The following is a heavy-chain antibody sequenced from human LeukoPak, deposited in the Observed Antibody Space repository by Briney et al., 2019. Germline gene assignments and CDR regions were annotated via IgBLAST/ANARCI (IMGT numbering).Heavy chain of an antibody. CDR2: IIPIFGTA. Sequence: GASVKVSCKASGGTFSSCAISWVRQAPGQGLEWMGGIIPIFGTANYAQKFQGRVTTTTDESTSTAYMELSSLRSEDTAVYYCASFSLTPGQWLVYYMDVWGKGTTVTVSS. V-gene: IGHV1-69*05. D-gene: IGHD6-19*01. J-gene: IGHJ6*03. CDR3: ASFSLTPGQWLVYYMDV. CDR1: GGTFSSCA.